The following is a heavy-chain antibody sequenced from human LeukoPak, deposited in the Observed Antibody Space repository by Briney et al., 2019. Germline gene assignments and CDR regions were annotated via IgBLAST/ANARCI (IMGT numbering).Heavy chain of an antibody. CDR2: IIPIFGTA. J-gene: IGHJ6*02. V-gene: IGHV1-69*13. CDR3: AREALRLGHCTNGVCYGGGYYYYGMDV. CDR1: GGTFSSYA. D-gene: IGHD2-8*01. Sequence: SVKVSCKASGGTFSSYAISWVRQAPGQGLEWMGGIIPIFGTANYAQKFQGRVTITADESTSTAYMELSSLRSEDTAVYYCAREALRLGHCTNGVCYGGGYYYYGMDVWGQGTTVTVSS.